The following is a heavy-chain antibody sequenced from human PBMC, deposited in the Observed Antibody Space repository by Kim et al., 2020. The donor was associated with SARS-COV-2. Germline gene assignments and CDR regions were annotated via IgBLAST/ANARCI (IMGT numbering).Heavy chain of an antibody. V-gene: IGHV4-39*01. J-gene: IGHJ5*02. D-gene: IGHD3-9*01. CDR3: ARRNYDILTGYYGAGWFDP. Sequence: SETLSLTCTVSGGSISSSSYYWGWIRQPPGKGLEWIGSIYYSGSTYYNPSLKSRVTISVDTSKNQFSLKLSSVTAADTAVYYCARRNYDILTGYYGAGWFDPWGQGTLVTVSS. CDR1: GGSISSSSYY. CDR2: IYYSGST.